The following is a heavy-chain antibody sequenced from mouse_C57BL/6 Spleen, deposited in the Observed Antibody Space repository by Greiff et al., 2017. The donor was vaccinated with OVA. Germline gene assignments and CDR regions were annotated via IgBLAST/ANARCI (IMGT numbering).Heavy chain of an antibody. CDR1: GFTFSSYA. CDR2: ISDGGSYT. Sequence: EVKLMESGGGLVKPGGSLKLSCAASGFTFSSYAMSWVRQTPEKRLEWVATISDGGSYTYYPDNVKGRFTISRDNAKNNLYLQMSHLKSEDTAMYYCARGGDLNYGSSAGWFAYWGQGTLVTVSA. V-gene: IGHV5-4*03. J-gene: IGHJ3*01. D-gene: IGHD1-1*01. CDR3: ARGGDLNYGSSAGWFAY.